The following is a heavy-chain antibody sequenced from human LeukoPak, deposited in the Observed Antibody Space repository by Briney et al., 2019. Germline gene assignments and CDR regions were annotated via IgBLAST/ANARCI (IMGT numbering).Heavy chain of an antibody. Sequence: GGSLRLSCAASGFTFSSYAMNWVRQAPGKGLEWVSAISSSGGSTYYADSVRGRFSISRDNSKNTLYLQMNSLRAEDTAVYYCAKEPHSSGWYVDYFDYWGQGTLVTVSS. CDR3: AKEPHSSGWYVDYFDY. CDR2: ISSSGGST. D-gene: IGHD6-19*01. CDR1: GFTFSSYA. J-gene: IGHJ4*02. V-gene: IGHV3-23*01.